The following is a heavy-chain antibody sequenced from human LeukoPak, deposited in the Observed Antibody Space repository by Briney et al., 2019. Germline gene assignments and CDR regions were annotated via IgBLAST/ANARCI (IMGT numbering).Heavy chain of an antibody. Sequence: SETLSLTRTVSGGSISSYYWSWIRQPPGKGLEWIGYIYYSGSTNYNPSLKSRVTISVDTSKNQFSLKLSPVTAADTAVYYCAGWNYGSGSYIDYWGQGTLVTVSS. CDR1: GGSISSYY. CDR2: IYYSGST. CDR3: AGWNYGSGSYIDY. V-gene: IGHV4-59*08. J-gene: IGHJ4*02. D-gene: IGHD3-10*01.